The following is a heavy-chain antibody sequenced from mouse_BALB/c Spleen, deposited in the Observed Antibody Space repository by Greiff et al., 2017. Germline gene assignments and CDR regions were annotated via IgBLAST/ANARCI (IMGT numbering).Heavy chain of an antibody. CDR3: GTGSRYAMEY. V-gene: IGHV1-7*01. Sequence: VQLQQSGAELAKPGASVKMSCKASGYTFTSYWMHWVKQRPGQGLEWIGYINPSTGYTEYEQKFKDKATLTADKSSSTAYMLLSSLTSDDSAVYYCGTGSRYAMEYWGQGTSVTVSS. J-gene: IGHJ4*01. CDR2: INPSTGYT. D-gene: IGHD1-1*01. CDR1: GYTFTSYW.